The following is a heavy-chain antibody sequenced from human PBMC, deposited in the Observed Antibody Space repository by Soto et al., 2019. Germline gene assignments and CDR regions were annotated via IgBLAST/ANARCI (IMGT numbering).Heavy chain of an antibody. D-gene: IGHD1-26*01. CDR1: GGSISNYY. CDR2: ISDSGSS. V-gene: IGHV4-59*01. J-gene: IGHJ4*02. Sequence: QVQLQESGPGLVKPSETLSLTCTVSGGSISNYYWNWIRQPPGKGLEWIGYISDSGSSKYNPSLSSRVTISIDTSKNQLSLRLSSVTAADTAVYYCARARLVGLTSWDYFDFWGQGTLVTVSS. CDR3: ARARLVGLTSWDYFDF.